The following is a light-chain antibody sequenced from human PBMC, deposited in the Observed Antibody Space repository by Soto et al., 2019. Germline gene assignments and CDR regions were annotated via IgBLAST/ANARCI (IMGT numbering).Light chain of an antibody. V-gene: IGKV1-39*01. CDR2: TSG. CDR3: HLTYSTPYT. CDR1: QRITTY. J-gene: IGKJ2*01. Sequence: IHVTQSPSSLSASVGDRVTITCRASQRITTYLNWYQQKPGEAPKLLISTSGTLQRGVPSRFSGSGSGTDFTLTITSLQPADFATYFCHLTYSTPYTFGQGTKLEIK.